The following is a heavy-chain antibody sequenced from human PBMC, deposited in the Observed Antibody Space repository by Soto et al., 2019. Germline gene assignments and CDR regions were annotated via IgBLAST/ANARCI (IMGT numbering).Heavy chain of an antibody. D-gene: IGHD7-27*01. Sequence: QLQLQESGPGLVKPSETLSLTCTVSGGSISSSSYYWGWIRQPPGKGLEWIGSIYYSGSTYYNPSLTRRVTISVDTSKNQFSLKLSSVTAADTAVYYCARHVNPWAQGAFDIWGQGTMVTVSS. CDR3: ARHVNPWAQGAFDI. J-gene: IGHJ3*02. CDR2: IYYSGST. V-gene: IGHV4-39*01. CDR1: GGSISSSSYY.